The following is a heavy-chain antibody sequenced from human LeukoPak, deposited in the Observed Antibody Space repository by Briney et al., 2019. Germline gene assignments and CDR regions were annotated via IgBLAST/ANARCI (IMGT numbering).Heavy chain of an antibody. V-gene: IGHV3-9*01. J-gene: IGHJ4*02. CDR2: ISWNSGSI. D-gene: IGHD3-22*01. CDR1: GFTFDDYA. Sequence: PGGPLRLSCAASGFTFDDYAMHWVRQAPGKGLEWVSGISWNSGSIGYADSVKGRFTISRDNAKNSLYLQMNSLRAEDTALYYCAKGTYYYDSSGYDNYFDYWGQGTLVTVSS. CDR3: AKGTYYYDSSGYDNYFDY.